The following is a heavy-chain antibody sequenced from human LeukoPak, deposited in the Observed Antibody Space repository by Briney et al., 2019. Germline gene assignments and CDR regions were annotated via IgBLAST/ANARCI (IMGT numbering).Heavy chain of an antibody. Sequence: SETLSLTCTVSGGSISNNYWSWIRQSAGKTLEWIGRISFTGSTDYNPSLKSRVTISVDTSKNQSSLRLNSVIAADTAVYYCARIKKGDYMDVWGKGTTVTVSS. CDR2: ISFTGST. CDR3: ARIKKGDYMDV. J-gene: IGHJ6*03. D-gene: IGHD3-16*01. CDR1: GGSISNNY. V-gene: IGHV4-4*07.